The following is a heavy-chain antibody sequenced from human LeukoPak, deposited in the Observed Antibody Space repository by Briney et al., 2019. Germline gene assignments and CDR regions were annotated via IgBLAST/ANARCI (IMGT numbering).Heavy chain of an antibody. D-gene: IGHD2-15*01. CDR2: INPTGTET. CDR1: GFSFSAYW. V-gene: IGHV3-7*01. J-gene: IGHJ4*02. Sequence: GGSLRLSCAASGFSFSAYWMTWVRQAPGTGLEWVANINPTGTETYYVDPVKGRFTISRDNAKNLLYLQMNSLRAEDTAVYYCARFGYVAAVDLWGQGTLVTVSS. CDR3: ARFGYVAAVDL.